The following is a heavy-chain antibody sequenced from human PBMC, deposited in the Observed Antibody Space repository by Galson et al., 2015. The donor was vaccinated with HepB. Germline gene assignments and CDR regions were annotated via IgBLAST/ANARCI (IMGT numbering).Heavy chain of an antibody. V-gene: IGHV3-48*04. CDR2: ISSRSSTI. Sequence: SLRLSCAASGFTFSGYSMNWVRQAPGKGLEWISHISSRSSTIYYADSVKGRFTISRDNTKNSLYLQMNSLRAEDTAVYYCARGIPAARDSQNCQYWGQGTLVTISS. J-gene: IGHJ1*01. CDR1: GFTFSGYS. D-gene: IGHD6-13*01. CDR3: ARGIPAARDSQNCQY.